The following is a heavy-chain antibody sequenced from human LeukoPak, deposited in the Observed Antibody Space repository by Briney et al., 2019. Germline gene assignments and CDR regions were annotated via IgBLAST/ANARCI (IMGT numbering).Heavy chain of an antibody. Sequence: SETLSLTCTVSGGSINGYYCSWIRQPPGRGLEWIGYIYYSGNTNYSPSLKSRVTISVDASRNQFSLRLSSVTAADTAVFCARHGIGAVPAEYVDYWGQGTLVTVSS. J-gene: IGHJ4*02. CDR2: IYYSGNT. D-gene: IGHD6-19*01. CDR1: GGSINGYY. V-gene: IGHV4-59*08. CDR3: ARHGIGAVPAEYVDY.